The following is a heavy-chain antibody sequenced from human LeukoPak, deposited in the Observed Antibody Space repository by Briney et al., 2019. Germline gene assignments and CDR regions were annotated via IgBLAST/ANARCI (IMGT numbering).Heavy chain of an antibody. CDR3: ARGVAAFGVVVSLPRN. D-gene: IGHD3-3*01. CDR2: INTNTGNP. J-gene: IGHJ4*02. V-gene: IGHV7-4-1*02. CDR1: GYTFTSYA. Sequence: ASVKVSCKASGYTFTSYAMNWVRQAPGQGLEWMEWINTNTGNPTYAQGFTGRFVFSLDTSVSTAYLQISSLKAEDTAVYYCARGVAAFGVVVSLPRNWGQGTLVTVSS.